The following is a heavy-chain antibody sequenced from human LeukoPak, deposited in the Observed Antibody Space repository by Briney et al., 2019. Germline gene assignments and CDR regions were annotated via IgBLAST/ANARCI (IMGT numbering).Heavy chain of an antibody. CDR3: ARGGGSYAY. CDR1: GFTFSNYG. Sequence: GGTLRLSCAASGFTFSNYGMSWVRQAPGKGLEWVSAISGSGGTTYYADSVKGRFTISRDNSKNTLYLQMNSLRAEDTAVYYCARGGGSYAYWGQGTLVTVSS. D-gene: IGHD1-26*01. V-gene: IGHV3-23*01. J-gene: IGHJ4*02. CDR2: ISGSGGTT.